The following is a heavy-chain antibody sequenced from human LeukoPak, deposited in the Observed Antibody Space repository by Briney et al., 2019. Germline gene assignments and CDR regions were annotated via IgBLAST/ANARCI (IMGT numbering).Heavy chain of an antibody. J-gene: IGHJ4*02. V-gene: IGHV4-59*08. Sequence: PSETLSLTCTVSGGSISTYYWSWIRQPPGKGLEWIGYVYHSATTNYNPYLKRRVTISADTSKNQFSLKVKSVPAADTAVYYCARHGGTLGYFDNWGQGTLVTVSS. CDR1: GGSISTYY. CDR2: VYHSATT. CDR3: ARHGGTLGYFDN. D-gene: IGHD1-26*01.